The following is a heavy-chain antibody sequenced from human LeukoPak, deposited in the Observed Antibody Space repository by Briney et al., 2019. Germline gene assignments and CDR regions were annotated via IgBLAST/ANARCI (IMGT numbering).Heavy chain of an antibody. J-gene: IGHJ4*02. CDR3: ARGGWPFDF. CDR2: ITDSGDTT. Sequence: GGSLRLSCAASGFTFGNYAMSWVRQAPGKGLEWVSAITDSGDTTHYSDSVKGRFTISRDNSKNTLFLQMNSLTAEHTAVYYCARGGWPFDFWGQGTLVTVSS. D-gene: IGHD6-19*01. CDR1: GFTFGNYA. V-gene: IGHV3-23*01.